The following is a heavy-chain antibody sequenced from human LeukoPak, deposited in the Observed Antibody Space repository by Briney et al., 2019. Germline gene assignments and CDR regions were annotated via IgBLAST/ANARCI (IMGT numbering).Heavy chain of an antibody. CDR1: GYTFTGYY. V-gene: IGHV1-2*02. Sequence: GASLKVSCKASGYTFTGYYMHWVRQAPGQGLEWMGWINPNSGGTNYPQKFQGRVTMTRDTSISTAYMELTRLRSDDTAVYYCARDNGDYWFDYWGQGTLVTVSS. J-gene: IGHJ4*02. CDR3: ARDNGDYWFDY. CDR2: INPNSGGT. D-gene: IGHD4-17*01.